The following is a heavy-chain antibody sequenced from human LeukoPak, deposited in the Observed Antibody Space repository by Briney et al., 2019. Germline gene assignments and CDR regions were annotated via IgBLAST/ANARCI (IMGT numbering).Heavy chain of an antibody. CDR1: GFTFSTYV. J-gene: IGHJ4*02. Sequence: RGRSLTLSCAASGFTFSTYVMHWVRQAPGKGLEWVAVIWYDGSKKDYADSVKGRFTISRDNSKNTLYLQMNSLRAEDTAVYYCAREMNYGDYFDYWGQGTLVAVSS. D-gene: IGHD4-17*01. V-gene: IGHV3-33*01. CDR2: IWYDGSKK. CDR3: AREMNYGDYFDY.